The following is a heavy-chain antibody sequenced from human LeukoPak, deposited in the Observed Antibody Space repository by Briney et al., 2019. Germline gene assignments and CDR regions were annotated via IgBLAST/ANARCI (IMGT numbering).Heavy chain of an antibody. J-gene: IGHJ4*02. D-gene: IGHD7-27*01. CDR1: GFTFSSYA. V-gene: IGHV3-30-3*01. CDR2: ISYDGSNK. Sequence: GGSLRLSCAASGFTFSSYAMHWVRQAPGKGLEWVAVISYDGSNKYYADSVKGRFTISRDNSKNTLYLQMNSLRAEDTAVYYCAGSLGPLTEYWGQGTLVTVSS. CDR3: AGSLGPLTEY.